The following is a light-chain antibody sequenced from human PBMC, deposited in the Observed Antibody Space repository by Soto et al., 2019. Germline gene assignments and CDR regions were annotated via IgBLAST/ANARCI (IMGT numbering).Light chain of an antibody. Sequence: QSVLTQPPSASGPPGQRVTISCSGSSSNIGSNTVNWYQQIPGTAPKLLIYGNNERPSGVPDRVSASKSGTSASLAISGLRSEDEAHYYCASWDDSLNGVVFGGGTKVTVL. J-gene: IGLJ2*01. CDR3: ASWDDSLNGVV. CDR1: SSNIGSNT. V-gene: IGLV1-44*01. CDR2: GNN.